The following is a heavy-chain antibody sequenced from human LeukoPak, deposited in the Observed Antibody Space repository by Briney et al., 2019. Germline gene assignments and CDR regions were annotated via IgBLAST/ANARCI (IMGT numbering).Heavy chain of an antibody. CDR2: IYYSGST. Sequence: PSQTLSLTCTVSGGSISSGDYYWSWIRQPPGTGLEWIGYIYYSGSTYYNPSLESRVTISVDTSKNQFSLKLSSVTAADTAVYYCARAATMVRGSKRGWFDPWGQGTLVTVSS. V-gene: IGHV4-30-4*01. CDR3: ARAATMVRGSKRGWFDP. CDR1: GGSISSGDYY. D-gene: IGHD3-10*01. J-gene: IGHJ5*02.